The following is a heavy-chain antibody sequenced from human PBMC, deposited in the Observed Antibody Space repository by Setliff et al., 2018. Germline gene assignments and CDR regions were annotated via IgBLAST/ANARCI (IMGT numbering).Heavy chain of an antibody. D-gene: IGHD5-12*01. CDR2: IIPILGIA. V-gene: IGHV1-69*10. CDR3: ARESGYDSLAAFDI. J-gene: IGHJ3*02. Sequence: GASVKVSCKASGGTFSSYAISWVRQAPGQGLEWMGGIIPILGIANYAQKFQGRVTITADKSTSTAYMELSSLRSEGTAVYYCARESGYDSLAAFDIWGQGTMVTVSS. CDR1: GGTFSSYA.